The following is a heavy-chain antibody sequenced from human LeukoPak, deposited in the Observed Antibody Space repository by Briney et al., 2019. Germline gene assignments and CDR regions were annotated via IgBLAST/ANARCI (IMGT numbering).Heavy chain of an antibody. CDR2: IRYDGSNK. Sequence: GGSLRLSCAASGFTFSNYGMHWVRQAPGKGLEWMAFIRYDGSNKYYADSVKGRFTISRDNSKNTLYLQMNSLRAEDTAVYYCARDQDRIAVAGIGNWGQGTLVTVSS. D-gene: IGHD6-19*01. CDR1: GFTFSNYG. J-gene: IGHJ4*02. V-gene: IGHV3-30*02. CDR3: ARDQDRIAVAGIGN.